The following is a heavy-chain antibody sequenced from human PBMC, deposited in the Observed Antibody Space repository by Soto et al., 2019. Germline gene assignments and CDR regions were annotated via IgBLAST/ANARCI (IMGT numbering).Heavy chain of an antibody. V-gene: IGHV4-34*01. CDR2: INHSGST. Sequence: TSETLSLTCAVYGGSFSGYYWSWIRQPPGKGLEWIGEINHSGSTNYNPSIKSRVTISVDTSKNQFSLKLSSVTAADTAVYYCARKRLPIDYWGQGTLVTVSS. CDR1: GGSFSGYY. CDR3: ARKRLPIDY. J-gene: IGHJ4*02.